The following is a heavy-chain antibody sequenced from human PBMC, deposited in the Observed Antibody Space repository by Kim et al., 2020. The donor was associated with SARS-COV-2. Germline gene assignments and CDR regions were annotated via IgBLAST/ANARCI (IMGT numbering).Heavy chain of an antibody. Sequence: GGSLRLSCAASGFTFSSYSMHWVRQAPGKGLEWVSYISSSSSTIYYADSVKGRFTISRDNAKNLLYLQMNSLRAEDTAVYYCARSGTYWGQGTLVTVSS. V-gene: IGHV3-48*04. CDR1: GFTFSSYS. CDR3: ARSGTY. J-gene: IGHJ4*02. CDR2: ISSSSSTI.